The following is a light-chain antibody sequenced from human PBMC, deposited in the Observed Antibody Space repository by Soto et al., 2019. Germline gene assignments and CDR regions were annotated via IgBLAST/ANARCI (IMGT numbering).Light chain of an antibody. CDR2: KAS. CDR3: QQYNTYS. Sequence: DIQMTQSPSTLSASVGDRVSITCRASQSLNSWLAWYQQKPGKAPKLLIYKASTLESGVPSRFSGSGSETEFTLTISSLQPDDFATYYCQQYNTYSFGQGTKLQIK. V-gene: IGKV1-5*03. CDR1: QSLNSW. J-gene: IGKJ2*01.